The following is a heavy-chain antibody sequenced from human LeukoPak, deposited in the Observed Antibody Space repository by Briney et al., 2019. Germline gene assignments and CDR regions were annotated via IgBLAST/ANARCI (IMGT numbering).Heavy chain of an antibody. J-gene: IGHJ3*02. V-gene: IGHV3-23*01. D-gene: IGHD1-26*01. Sequence: GGSLRLSCAASGFTFSSYAMSWVRQAPGKGLEWVSAISGSGGSTYYADSVKGRFTISRDNAKNSLYLQMNSLRAEDTAVYYCASSTYSGSHWDAFDIWGQGTMVTVSS. CDR1: GFTFSSYA. CDR2: ISGSGGST. CDR3: ASSTYSGSHWDAFDI.